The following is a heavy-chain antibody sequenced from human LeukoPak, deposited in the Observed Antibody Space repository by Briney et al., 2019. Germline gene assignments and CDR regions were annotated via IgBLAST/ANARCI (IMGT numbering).Heavy chain of an antibody. CDR2: ISFDGSDK. Sequence: PGRSLRLSCAASGFTFSTYGMHWVRQAPGKGLEWVAVISFDGSDKYYADSVKGRFTISRDNSKNTPYLQMNSLRAEDTAVYYCAKLYSSGLKSLPDVWGQGTTVTVSS. V-gene: IGHV3-30*18. CDR3: AKLYSSGLKSLPDV. CDR1: GFTFSTYG. D-gene: IGHD6-19*01. J-gene: IGHJ6*02.